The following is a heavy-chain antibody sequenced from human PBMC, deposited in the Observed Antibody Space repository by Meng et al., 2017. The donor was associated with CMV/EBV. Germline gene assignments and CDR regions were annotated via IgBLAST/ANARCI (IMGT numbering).Heavy chain of an antibody. CDR3: ARVEDIAAEESTGYYYYGMDV. V-gene: IGHV3-30-3*01. CDR2: ISYDGSNK. CDR1: GFTFSSSA. D-gene: IGHD6-13*01. J-gene: IGHJ6*02. Sequence: LSLTCAASGFTFSSSAMHWVRQAPGKGLEWVAVISYDGSNKYYADSVKGRFTISRDNSKNTLYLQMNSLRAEDTAVYYCARVEDIAAEESTGYYYYGMDVWGQGTTVTVSS.